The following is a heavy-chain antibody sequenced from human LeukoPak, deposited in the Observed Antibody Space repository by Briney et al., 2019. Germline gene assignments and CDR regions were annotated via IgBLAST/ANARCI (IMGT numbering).Heavy chain of an antibody. D-gene: IGHD3-22*01. J-gene: IGHJ4*02. CDR2: INSDGSST. CDR3: ARDPSDSSGYYKKKWTKTFDY. CDR1: GFTFSSYW. Sequence: GGSLRLSCAASGFTFSSYWMHWVRQAPGKGLVWVSRINSDGSSTSYADSVKGRFTISRDNAKNTLYLQMNSLRAEDTAVYYCARDPSDSSGYYKKKWTKTFDYWGQGTLVTVPS. V-gene: IGHV3-74*01.